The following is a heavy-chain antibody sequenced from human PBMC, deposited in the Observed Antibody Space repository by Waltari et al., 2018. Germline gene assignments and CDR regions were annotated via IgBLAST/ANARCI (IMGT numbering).Heavy chain of an antibody. CDR2: INLSGKT. CDR1: AGSLRGYY. CDR3: ASGPGGYYFES. D-gene: IGHD3-16*01. Sequence: QVQLQQWGAGLLKPSETRSLTCAISAGSLRGYYCSWIPPAPGKGLEWIAEINLSGKTDYNPSLRSRVTMSVDTSKNQFSLKLSSVTAADTAVYYCASGPGGYYFESWGLGTLVTVSS. V-gene: IGHV4-34*02. J-gene: IGHJ4*02.